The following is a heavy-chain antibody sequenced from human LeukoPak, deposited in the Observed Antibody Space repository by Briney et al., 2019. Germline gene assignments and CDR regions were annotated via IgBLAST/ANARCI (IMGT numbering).Heavy chain of an antibody. CDR3: AKCSRPATLYAFDI. D-gene: IGHD2-2*01. J-gene: IGHJ3*02. CDR2: ISGSGGST. Sequence: PGGSLRLSCEASGFTFSNYGMSWVRQAPGKGLEWVSTISGSGGSTYSADFVKGRFTISRDNSKNTLYLQINSLRAEDTAVSYCAKCSRPATLYAFDIWGQGTMVTVSS. V-gene: IGHV3-23*01. CDR1: GFTFSNYG.